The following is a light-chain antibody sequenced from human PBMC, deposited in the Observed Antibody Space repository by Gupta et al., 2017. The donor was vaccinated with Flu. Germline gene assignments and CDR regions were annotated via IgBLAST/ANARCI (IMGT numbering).Light chain of an antibody. J-gene: IGKJ1*01. CDR3: QQYYSTPWT. CDR1: QSVLYSSNNKNY. CDR2: WAS. V-gene: IGKV4-1*01. Sequence: DIVMTQSPDSLAVSLVERATTNCKSSQSVLYSSNNKNYLAWYQQKSGQPPKLLIYWASTRESGVPDRFSGSGSGTDFTLTISSLQAEDVAVYYCQQYYSTPWTFGQGTKVEIK.